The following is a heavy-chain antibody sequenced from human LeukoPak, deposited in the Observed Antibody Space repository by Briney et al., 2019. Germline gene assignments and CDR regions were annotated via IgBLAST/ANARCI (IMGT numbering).Heavy chain of an antibody. D-gene: IGHD3-22*01. V-gene: IGHV3-33*01. J-gene: IGHJ4*02. CDR2: IWYDGSNK. CDR3: ARAYYDSALYYFDY. Sequence: GGSLRLSCAASGFTFSSYGMHWVRQAQGKGLEWEAVIWYDGSNKYYADSVKGRFTISRDNSKNTLYLQMNSLRAEDTAVYYCARAYYDSALYYFDYWGQGTLVTVSS. CDR1: GFTFSSYG.